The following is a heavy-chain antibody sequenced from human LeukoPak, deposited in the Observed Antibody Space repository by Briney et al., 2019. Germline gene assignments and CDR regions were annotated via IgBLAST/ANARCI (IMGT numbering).Heavy chain of an antibody. CDR2: ISYDGSNK. D-gene: IGHD6-13*01. J-gene: IGHJ4*02. CDR1: GFTFSSYG. CDR3: AKAGIAAAALDY. Sequence: GGSLRLSCAASGFTFSSYGMHWVRQAPGKGLEWVAVISYDGSNKYYADSVKGRFTISRDSSKNTLYLQMNSLRAEDTAVYYCAKAGIAAAALDYWGQGTLVTVSS. V-gene: IGHV3-30*18.